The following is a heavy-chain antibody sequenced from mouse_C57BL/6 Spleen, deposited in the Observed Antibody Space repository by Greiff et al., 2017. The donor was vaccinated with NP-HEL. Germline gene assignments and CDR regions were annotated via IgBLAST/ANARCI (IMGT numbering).Heavy chain of an antibody. Sequence: VKLVESGAELVRPGASVKLSCKASGYTFTDYYINWVKQRPGQGLEWIARIYPGSGNTYYNEKFKGKATLTAEKSSSTAYMQLSSLTSEDSAVYFCARSGSSYRAYFDYWGQGTTLTVSS. CDR3: ARSGSSYRAYFDY. CDR2: IYPGSGNT. CDR1: GYTFTDYY. D-gene: IGHD1-1*01. V-gene: IGHV1-76*01. J-gene: IGHJ2*01.